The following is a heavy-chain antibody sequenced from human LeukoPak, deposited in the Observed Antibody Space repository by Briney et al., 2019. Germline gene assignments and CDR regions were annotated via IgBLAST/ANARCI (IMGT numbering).Heavy chain of an antibody. V-gene: IGHV1-18*04. J-gene: IGHJ5*02. Sequence: GASVKVSCKASGYTFTGYYMHWVRQAPGQGLEWMGWISAYNGNTNYAQKLQGRVTMTTDTSTSTAYMELRGLRSDDTAVYYCARDARSPECSGGSCYSPNWFDPWGQGTLVTVSS. CDR3: ARDARSPECSGGSCYSPNWFDP. CDR2: ISAYNGNT. CDR1: GYTFTGYY. D-gene: IGHD2-15*01.